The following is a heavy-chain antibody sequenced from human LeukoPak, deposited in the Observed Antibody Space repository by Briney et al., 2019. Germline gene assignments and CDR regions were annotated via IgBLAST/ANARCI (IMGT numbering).Heavy chain of an antibody. J-gene: IGHJ4*02. D-gene: IGHD3-10*01. CDR1: GFTFSNFG. CDR3: ARDRANHYVDY. V-gene: IGHV3-33*01. CDR2: IWYDGSNQ. Sequence: GGSLRLSCAASGFTFSNFGFHWVRQAPGKGLEWVAFIWYDGSNQYYADSVKGRFTISRDKSKNTLYLQMNSLRADDTAVYYCARDRANHYVDYWGQGTLVTVSS.